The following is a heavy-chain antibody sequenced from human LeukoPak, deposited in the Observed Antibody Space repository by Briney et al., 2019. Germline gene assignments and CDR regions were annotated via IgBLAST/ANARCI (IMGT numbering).Heavy chain of an antibody. CDR2: IIPILGIA. Sequence: ASVKVSCKASGGTFSSYAISWVRQAPGQGLEWMGRIIPILGIANYAQKFQGRVTITADKSTSTAYMELSSLRSEDTAVYYCARDRDIAVAGQRWFDYWGQGTLVTVSS. V-gene: IGHV1-69*04. CDR3: ARDRDIAVAGQRWFDY. D-gene: IGHD6-19*01. J-gene: IGHJ4*02. CDR1: GGTFSSYA.